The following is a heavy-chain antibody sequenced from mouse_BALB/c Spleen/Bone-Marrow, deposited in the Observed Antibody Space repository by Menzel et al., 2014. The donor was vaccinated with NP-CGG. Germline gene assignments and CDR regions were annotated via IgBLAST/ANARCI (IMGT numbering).Heavy chain of an antibody. CDR3: ARAQLGCFAY. CDR1: GFSLTSYG. Sequence: QVQLKESGPGLVAPSQSLSITCTVSGFSLTSYGLHWVRPPPGKGLEWLGVIWAGGSTNYNSALMSRLSISKDNSKSQVFLKMNSLQTDDTAMYYCARAQLGCFAYWGQGTLVTVSA. J-gene: IGHJ3*01. D-gene: IGHD4-1*02. V-gene: IGHV2-9*02. CDR2: IWAGGST.